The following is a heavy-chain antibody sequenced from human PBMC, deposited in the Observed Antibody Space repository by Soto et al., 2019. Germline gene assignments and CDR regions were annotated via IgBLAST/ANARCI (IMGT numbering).Heavy chain of an antibody. V-gene: IGHV4-59*01. CDR1: GGSFSPNY. CDR2: IYYSGST. J-gene: IGHJ1*01. Sequence: SETLSLTCNVSGGSFSPNYWSWIRQPPGKGLEWIGYIYYSGSTNYNPSLKSRVTISVDTSKNQFSLKLSSVTAADTAVYYCARGIDYYDSSAYLEYFQHWGQGTLVTVSS. CDR3: ARGIDYYDSSAYLEYFQH. D-gene: IGHD3-22*01.